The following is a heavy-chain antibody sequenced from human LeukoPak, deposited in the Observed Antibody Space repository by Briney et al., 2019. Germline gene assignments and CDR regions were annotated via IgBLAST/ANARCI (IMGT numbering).Heavy chain of an antibody. CDR3: ARVAGYCSSTSCYPNWFDP. CDR2: MNPNSGNT. J-gene: IGHJ5*02. D-gene: IGHD2-2*01. V-gene: IGHV1-8*03. CDR1: GYTFTSYD. Sequence: ASVKVSCKASGYTFTSYDINWVRQATGQGLEWVGWMNPNSGNTGYAQKFQGRVTITRNTSISTAYMELSSLRSEDTAVYYCARVAGYCSSTSCYPNWFDPWGQGTLVTVSS.